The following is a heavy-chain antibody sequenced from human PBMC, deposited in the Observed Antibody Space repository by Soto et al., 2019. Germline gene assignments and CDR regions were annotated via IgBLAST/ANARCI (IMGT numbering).Heavy chain of an antibody. V-gene: IGHV1-3*01. J-gene: IGHJ5*02. Sequence: ASVKVSCKASGYTLTSYAMHWVRQAPGQRLEWMGWINAGNGNTKYSQKFQGRVTITRDTSASTAYMELSSLRSEDTAVYYCARPYSSGWYNWFDPWGQGTLVTVSS. CDR2: INAGNGNT. D-gene: IGHD6-19*01. CDR1: GYTLTSYA. CDR3: ARPYSSGWYNWFDP.